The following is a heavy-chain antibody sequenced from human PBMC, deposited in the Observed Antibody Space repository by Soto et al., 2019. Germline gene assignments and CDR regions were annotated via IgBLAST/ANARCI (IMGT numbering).Heavy chain of an antibody. J-gene: IGHJ4*02. CDR1: GGSFSGYY. CDR2: INHSGST. Sequence: SETLSLTCAVYGGSFSGYYWSWIRQPPGKGLEWIGEINHSGSTNYNPSLKSRVTISVDTSKNQFSLKLSSVTAADTAVYYCARGPNFSKRWFGELYYFDYWGQGTLVTVSS. D-gene: IGHD3-10*01. CDR3: ARGPNFSKRWFGELYYFDY. V-gene: IGHV4-34*01.